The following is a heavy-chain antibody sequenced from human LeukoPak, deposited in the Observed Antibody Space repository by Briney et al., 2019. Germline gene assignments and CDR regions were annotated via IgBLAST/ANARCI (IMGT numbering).Heavy chain of an antibody. CDR2: IYTSGKT. D-gene: IGHD3-3*01. CDR1: GDSINTGSYY. V-gene: IGHV4-61*09. Sequence: SQTLSLTCTVSGDSINTGSYYWTWIRQPAGEGLEWIGNIYTSGKTNYNPSLKSRATISLDTSNNQFSLNLSPVTAADTALYYCARAVGTIIGVWGQGTLVTVSS. CDR3: ARAVGTIIGV. J-gene: IGHJ4*02.